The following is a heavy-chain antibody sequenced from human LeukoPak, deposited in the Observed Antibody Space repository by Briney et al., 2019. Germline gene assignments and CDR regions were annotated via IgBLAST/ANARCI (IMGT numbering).Heavy chain of an antibody. Sequence: GGSLRLSCAVSGITLSNYGMSWVRQAPGKGLEWVVGISGSGGGTVYADSVKGRFTISRDNPRNTLYLQMNSLRAEDTAVYFCATRGVVIRVVLVGFHKEAYYFDSWGQGALVTVSS. D-gene: IGHD3-10*01. CDR2: ISGSGGGT. J-gene: IGHJ4*02. CDR3: ATRGVVIRVVLVGFHKEAYYFDS. V-gene: IGHV3-23*01. CDR1: GITLSNYG.